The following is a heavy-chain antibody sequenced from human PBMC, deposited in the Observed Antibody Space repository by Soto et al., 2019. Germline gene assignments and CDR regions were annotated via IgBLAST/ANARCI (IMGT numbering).Heavy chain of an antibody. J-gene: IGHJ5*02. CDR1: GAPLSPYP. CDR3: ARGATHGSSWYFWFDP. CDR2: IIPLFGKT. Sequence: QVQLVQPGAEGRLLGSWVRVSCKASGAPLSPYPINWVRQPPGQGLEWMGGIIPLFGKTNYAQKFKGRVTITADESTSTAYMELSSLRAEDAAVYYCARGATHGSSWYFWFDPWGQGTLVTVSS. V-gene: IGHV1-69*01. D-gene: IGHD6-13*01.